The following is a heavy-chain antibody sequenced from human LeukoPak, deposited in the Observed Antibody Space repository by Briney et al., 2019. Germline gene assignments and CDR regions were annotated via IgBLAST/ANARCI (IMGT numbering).Heavy chain of an antibody. CDR1: GGSFSGYY. J-gene: IGHJ4*02. Sequence: SETLSLTCAVYGGSFSGYYRSWIRQPPGKGLEWIGEINHSGSTNYNPSLKSRVTISVDTSKNQFSLKLSSVTAADTAVYYCARDVFGSGSYYFDYWGQGTLVTVSS. CDR3: ARDVFGSGSYYFDY. V-gene: IGHV4-34*01. CDR2: INHSGST. D-gene: IGHD3-10*01.